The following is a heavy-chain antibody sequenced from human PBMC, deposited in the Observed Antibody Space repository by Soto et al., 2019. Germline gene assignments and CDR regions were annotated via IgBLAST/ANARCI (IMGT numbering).Heavy chain of an antibody. CDR1: GDSITTPYFY. Sequence: QVQLQESGPGLVKPSQTLSLTCTVSGDSITTPYFYWSWIRQHPGKGLEWIAYIYYNGTTYYNPSLKSRITISVATSKNQVSLNLSSVTVADTAVYCCARVAPMVGGVMREIWFDPWGQGALVTGSS. D-gene: IGHD3-10*01. CDR3: ARVAPMVGGVMREIWFDP. V-gene: IGHV4-31*03. J-gene: IGHJ5*02. CDR2: IYYNGTT.